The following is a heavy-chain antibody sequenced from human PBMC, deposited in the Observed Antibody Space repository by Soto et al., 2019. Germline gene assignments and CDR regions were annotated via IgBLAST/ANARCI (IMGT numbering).Heavy chain of an antibody. D-gene: IGHD6-19*01. CDR2: ISAFNGET. Sequence: QIQLVQSGAEVKKPGASVKVSCKASGFTFSDYGFSWVRQAPGRGLEWMGWISAFNGETNYTQKSECRVAMTTDAATTTAYMELRSLTVDDTAVYYCVRDQQWLLPVPLNFDYWGQGTVVTVSS. CDR1: GFTFSDYG. J-gene: IGHJ4*02. CDR3: VRDQQWLLPVPLNFDY. V-gene: IGHV1-18*01.